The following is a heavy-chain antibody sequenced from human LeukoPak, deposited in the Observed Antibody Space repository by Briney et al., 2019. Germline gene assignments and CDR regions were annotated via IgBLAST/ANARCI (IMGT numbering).Heavy chain of an antibody. J-gene: IGHJ3*02. D-gene: IGHD3-16*01. V-gene: IGHV4-39*07. Sequence: SETLSLTCTVSGGSISSSSYYWGWIRQPPGKGLEWIGSIYYSGSTNYNPSLKSRVTISVDTSKNQFSLKLSSVTAADTAVYYCARGVGFRDAFDIWGQGTMVTVSS. CDR2: IYYSGST. CDR1: GGSISSSSYY. CDR3: ARGVGFRDAFDI.